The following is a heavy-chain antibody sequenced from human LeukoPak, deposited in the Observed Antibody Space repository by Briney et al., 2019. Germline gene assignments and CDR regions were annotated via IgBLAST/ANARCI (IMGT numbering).Heavy chain of an antibody. D-gene: IGHD2-2*01. CDR2: ISSSSSTI. V-gene: IGHV3-48*01. CDR3: ARDVVVPAATNWFDP. J-gene: IGHJ5*02. Sequence: GGSLRLSCAASRFTFSSYSMNWVRQAPGKGLEWVSYISSSSSTIYYADSVKGRFTISRDNAKNSLYLQMNSLRAEDTAVYYCARDVVVPAATNWFDPWGQGTLVTVSS. CDR1: RFTFSSYS.